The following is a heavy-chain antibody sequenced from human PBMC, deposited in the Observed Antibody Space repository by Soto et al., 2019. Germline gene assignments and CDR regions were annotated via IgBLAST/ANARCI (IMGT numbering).Heavy chain of an antibody. CDR3: ARDGLGDFWSGYSPSDYGMDV. Sequence: ETLSLTCTVSGGSISSYYWSWIRQPPGKGLEWIGYIYYSGSTNYNPSLKSRVTISVDTSKNQLSLKLSSVTAADTAVYYCARDGLGDFWSGYSPSDYGMDVWGQGTTVTVSS. CDR2: IYYSGST. D-gene: IGHD3-3*01. CDR1: GGSISSYY. V-gene: IGHV4-59*01. J-gene: IGHJ6*02.